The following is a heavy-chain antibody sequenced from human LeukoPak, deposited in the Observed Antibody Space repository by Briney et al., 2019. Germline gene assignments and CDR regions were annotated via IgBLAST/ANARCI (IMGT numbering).Heavy chain of an antibody. CDR1: GFTFSSYA. J-gene: IGHJ4*02. V-gene: IGHV3-30*04. Sequence: GGSLRLSCAASGFTFSSYAMHWVRQAPGKGLEWVAVISYDGSNKYYADSVKGRFTISRDNSKNTLYLQMNSLRAEDTAVYYGASESYWGQGTLVTVSS. CDR3: ASESY. CDR2: ISYDGSNK.